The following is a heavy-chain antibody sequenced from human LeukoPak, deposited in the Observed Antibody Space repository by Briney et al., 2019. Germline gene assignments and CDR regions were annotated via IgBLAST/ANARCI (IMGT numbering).Heavy chain of an antibody. Sequence: SETLSLTCTVSGGSISSYYWSWIRQPPGKGLEWIGYIYYSGSTNYNPSLKSRVTISVDTSKNQFSLKLSSVTAADTAVYYCARDRVISGYEPYDYWGQGTLVTVSS. CDR3: ARDRVISGYEPYDY. J-gene: IGHJ4*02. CDR1: GGSISSYY. V-gene: IGHV4-59*12. CDR2: IYYSGST. D-gene: IGHD5-12*01.